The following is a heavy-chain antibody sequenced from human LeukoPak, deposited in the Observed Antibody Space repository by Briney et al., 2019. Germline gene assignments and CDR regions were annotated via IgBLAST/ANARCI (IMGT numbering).Heavy chain of an antibody. V-gene: IGHV1-8*01. CDR3: ARGEMATTSFDY. CDR2: MNPNRGNT. J-gene: IGHJ4*02. Sequence: ASVKVSCKASGYTFTSYDINWVRQATGQGLEWIGWMNPNRGNTGYAQKFQGRVTMTRNTSISTAYMELSSLRSEDTAVYYCARGEMATTSFDYWGQGTLVTVSS. CDR1: GYTFTSYD. D-gene: IGHD5-24*01.